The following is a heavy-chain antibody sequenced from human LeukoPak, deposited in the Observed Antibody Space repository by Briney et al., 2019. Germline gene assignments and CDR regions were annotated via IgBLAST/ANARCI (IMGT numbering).Heavy chain of an antibody. CDR3: ARGGYDYGEPYYFDY. D-gene: IGHD4-17*01. CDR1: GGSISSYY. V-gene: IGHV4-59*01. CDR2: IYYSGST. J-gene: IGHJ4*02. Sequence: SETLSLTCTVSGGSISSYYWSWIRQPPGKGLEWIGYIYYSGSTNYNPSLKSRVTISVDTSKNQFSLKLSSVTAADTAVYYRARGGYDYGEPYYFDYWGQGTLVTVSS.